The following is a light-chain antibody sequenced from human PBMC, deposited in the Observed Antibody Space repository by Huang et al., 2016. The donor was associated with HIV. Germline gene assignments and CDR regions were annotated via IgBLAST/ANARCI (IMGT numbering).Light chain of an antibody. CDR1: QNVGSK. CDR3: QQYNIWPPWT. CDR2: GAS. V-gene: IGKV3-15*01. J-gene: IGKJ1*01. Sequence: EVVMTQSPGTLSVSPGERATLSCRASQNVGSKLACYQQKPGQAPRLLIFGASTRADDIPARFIGSGSGTDFTLTISSLQSEDFAVYYCQQYNIWPPWTFGQGTKVEIK.